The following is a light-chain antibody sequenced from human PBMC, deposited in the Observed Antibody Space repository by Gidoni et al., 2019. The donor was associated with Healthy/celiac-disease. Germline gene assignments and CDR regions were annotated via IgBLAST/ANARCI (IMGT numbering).Light chain of an antibody. CDR2: DAS. J-gene: IGKJ3*01. CDR1: QDISNY. Sequence: DIQMTQSPSSLSASVGDRVTITCQASQDISNYLNWYQQKPGKAPKLLIYDASNWETGVPSRFSGSGSGTDFTFTISSLQPEDIATYYCQQYDNLFGPGTKVDIK. V-gene: IGKV1-33*01. CDR3: QQYDNL.